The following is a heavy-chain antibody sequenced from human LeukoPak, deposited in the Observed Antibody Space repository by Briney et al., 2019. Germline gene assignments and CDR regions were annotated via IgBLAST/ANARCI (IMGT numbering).Heavy chain of an antibody. V-gene: IGHV4-59*08. CDR2: IYYSGNT. CDR1: GGSISSYY. J-gene: IGHJ5*02. Sequence: SETLSLTFTVSGGSISSYYWSWIRQPPGKGLEWIGYIYYSGNTNYNPSLKSRVTISVDTSENQFSLKLSSVTAADTAVYYCARHLGYCSTTSCQPGFDPWGQGTLVTVSS. D-gene: IGHD2-2*01. CDR3: ARHLGYCSTTSCQPGFDP.